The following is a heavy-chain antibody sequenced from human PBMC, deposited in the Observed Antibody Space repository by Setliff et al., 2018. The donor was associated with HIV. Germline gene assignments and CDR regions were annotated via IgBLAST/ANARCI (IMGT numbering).Heavy chain of an antibody. CDR3: ARGQPQGGGTYWSAFDI. CDR1: GYSISSGYY. D-gene: IGHD1-26*01. V-gene: IGHV4-38-2*01. Sequence: SETLSLTCAVSGYSISSGYYWGWIRQPPGKGLEWIGSIYHSGSTYYNPSLKSRLTISLDTSRTHFSLKLTSVTAADTAVYYCARGQPQGGGTYWSAFDIWGRGTMVTVS. CDR2: IYHSGST. J-gene: IGHJ3*02.